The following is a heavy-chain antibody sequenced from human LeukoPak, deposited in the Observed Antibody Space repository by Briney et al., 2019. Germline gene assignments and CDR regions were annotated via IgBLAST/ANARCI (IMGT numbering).Heavy chain of an antibody. CDR2: INTNTGNP. CDR3: ARDSHSLWFGELLPNYYYNYMDV. CDR1: GGTFSSYA. J-gene: IGHJ6*03. D-gene: IGHD3-10*01. Sequence: ASVKVSCKASGGTFSSYAISWVRQAPGQGLEWMGWINTNTGNPTYAQGFTGRFVFSLDTSVSTAYLQISSLKAEDTAVYYCARDSHSLWFGELLPNYYYNYMDVWGKGTTVTVSS. V-gene: IGHV7-4-1*02.